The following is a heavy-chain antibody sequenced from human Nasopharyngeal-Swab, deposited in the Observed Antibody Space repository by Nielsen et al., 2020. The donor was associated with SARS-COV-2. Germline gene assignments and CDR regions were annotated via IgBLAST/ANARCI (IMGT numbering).Heavy chain of an antibody. D-gene: IGHD6-13*01. CDR3: ARDAARSWYNWFDP. CDR2: ISWNSGTI. CDR1: GFTFDDYA. V-gene: IGHV3-9*01. Sequence: GGSLRLSCAASGFTFDDYAMHWVRQAPGKGLEWVSGISWNSGTIGYADSVKGRFTISRDNAKNSLLLQMNSLRTENTALYYCARDAARSWYNWFDPWGQGTLVTVSS. J-gene: IGHJ5*02.